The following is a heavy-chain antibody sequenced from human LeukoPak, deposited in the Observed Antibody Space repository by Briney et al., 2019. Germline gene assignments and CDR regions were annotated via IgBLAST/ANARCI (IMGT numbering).Heavy chain of an antibody. CDR3: ARTWIQLFTPDFDL. Sequence: ASVKVSCKASGYSFTSNYIHWVRQAPGQGLEWMGMIYPRDGSTSYAQRFQDRVTVTRDTSTSTVHMELSGLRSDDTAIYYCARTWIQLFTPDFDLWGQGTLVTVSS. CDR1: GYSFTSNY. V-gene: IGHV1-46*01. CDR2: IYPRDGST. J-gene: IGHJ4*02. D-gene: IGHD5-18*01.